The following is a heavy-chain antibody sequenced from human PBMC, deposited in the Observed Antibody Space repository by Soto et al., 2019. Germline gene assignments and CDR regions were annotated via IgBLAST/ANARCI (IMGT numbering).Heavy chain of an antibody. CDR2: INHSGST. V-gene: IGHV4-34*01. CDR3: ARARLKLWSYYYYGMDV. Sequence: SETLSLTCAVYGGSFSGYYWSWIRQPPGKGLEWIGEINHSGSTNYNPSLKSRVTISVDTSKNQFSLKLSSVTAADTAVYYCARARLKLWSYYYYGMDVWGQGTTVTVSS. CDR1: GGSFSGYY. J-gene: IGHJ6*02. D-gene: IGHD5-18*01.